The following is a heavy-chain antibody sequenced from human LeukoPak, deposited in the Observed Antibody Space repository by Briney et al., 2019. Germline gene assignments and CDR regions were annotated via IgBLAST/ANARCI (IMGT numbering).Heavy chain of an antibody. V-gene: IGHV3-9*01. CDR2: INENSGSI. J-gene: IGHJ4*02. CDR3: ARWIVGFDS. CDR1: GFTFDDYA. D-gene: IGHD3-3*01. Sequence: PGGSLRLSCAGSGFTFDDYAMHWVRQAQGEGLEWVSGINENSGSIGYADSVKGRFTISRDNAKNSLYLQMNSLRTEDTAFYYCARWIVGFDSWGQGTLVTVSS.